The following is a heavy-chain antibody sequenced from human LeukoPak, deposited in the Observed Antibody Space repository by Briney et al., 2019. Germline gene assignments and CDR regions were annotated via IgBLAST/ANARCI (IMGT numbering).Heavy chain of an antibody. CDR2: ISGRGDRP. CDR3: AKDLVTGSLDY. Sequence: GGTLRLSCAASGFIFSGYAMNWVRQAPGKGLEWVSVISGRGDRPNYADSVKGRFTISRDNSKNTLYLQMNSLRAEDTAIYYCAKDLVTGSLDYWGQGTLVTVSS. D-gene: IGHD3-10*01. V-gene: IGHV3-23*01. CDR1: GFIFSGYA. J-gene: IGHJ4*02.